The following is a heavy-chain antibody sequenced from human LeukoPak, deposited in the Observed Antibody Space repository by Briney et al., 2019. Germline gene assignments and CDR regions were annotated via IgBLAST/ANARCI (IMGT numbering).Heavy chain of an antibody. CDR1: GGTFSSYA. D-gene: IGHD3-22*01. CDR3: ARDSTHYYDSSGDLLDY. CDR2: IIPIFGTA. J-gene: IGHJ4*02. V-gene: IGHV1-69*01. Sequence: GASVKVSCKASGGTFSSYAISWVRQAPGQGLEWMGGIIPIFGTANYAQKSQGRVTITADESTSTAYMELSSLRSEDTAVYYCARDSTHYYDSSGDLLDYWGQGTLVTVSS.